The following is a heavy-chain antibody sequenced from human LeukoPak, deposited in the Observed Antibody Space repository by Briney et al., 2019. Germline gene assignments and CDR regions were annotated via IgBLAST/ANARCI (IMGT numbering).Heavy chain of an antibody. CDR1: GGTFSNYA. CDR2: IIPIFGTA. J-gene: IGHJ3*02. V-gene: IGHV1-69*05. D-gene: IGHD3-22*01. CDR3: ARGKWGRSGYYYRVGRDAFDI. Sequence: SVKVSCKASGGTFSNYAISWVRQAPGQGLEWMGGIIPIFGTANYAQKFQGRVTITTDESTSTAYMELSSLRSEDTAVYYCARGKWGRSGYYYRVGRDAFDIWGQGTMVTVSS.